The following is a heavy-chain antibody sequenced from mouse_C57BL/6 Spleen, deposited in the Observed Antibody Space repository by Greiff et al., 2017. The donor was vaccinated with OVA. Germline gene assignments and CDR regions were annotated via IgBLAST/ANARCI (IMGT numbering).Heavy chain of an antibody. CDR1: GFNIKDDY. V-gene: IGHV14-4*01. CDR2: IDPENGDT. CDR3: TTCPSYSGSSYFDY. J-gene: IGHJ2*01. D-gene: IGHD1-1*01. Sequence: VQLQQSGAELVRPGASVKLSCTASGFNIKDDYMHWVKQRPEQGLEWIGWIDPENGDTEYASKFQGKATITADTSSTTAYLQLSSLTSEDTAVXYCTTCPSYSGSSYFDYWGQGTTLTVSS.